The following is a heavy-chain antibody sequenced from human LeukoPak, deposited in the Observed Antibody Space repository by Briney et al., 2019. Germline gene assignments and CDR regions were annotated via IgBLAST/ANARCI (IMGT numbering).Heavy chain of an antibody. D-gene: IGHD4-23*01. CDR1: GFTFSSYS. CDR3: ARGGYGANDDAFDI. CDR2: ISSSTNTI. V-gene: IGHV3-48*02. Sequence: GGSLRLSCTASGFTFSSYSMNWVRQAPGKGLEWVSYISSSTNTIYYADSVKGRFTISRDNAKNSLFLQMNSLRDEDTAVYYCARGGYGANDDAFDIWGQGTMVTVSS. J-gene: IGHJ3*02.